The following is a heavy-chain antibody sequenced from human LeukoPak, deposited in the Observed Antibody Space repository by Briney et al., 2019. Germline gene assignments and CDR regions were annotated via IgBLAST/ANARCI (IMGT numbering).Heavy chain of an antibody. Sequence: SETLSLTCTVSGGSISPYYWSWIRQPPGKGLEWIGNIYYSGSTNYNPSLKSRVTISLDTSKNQFSLRLTSVTAADTSVYYCARGSTSWDSWGQGTLVTVSS. CDR1: GGSISPYY. CDR2: IYYSGST. V-gene: IGHV4-59*12. CDR3: ARGSTSWDS. J-gene: IGHJ4*02. D-gene: IGHD2-2*01.